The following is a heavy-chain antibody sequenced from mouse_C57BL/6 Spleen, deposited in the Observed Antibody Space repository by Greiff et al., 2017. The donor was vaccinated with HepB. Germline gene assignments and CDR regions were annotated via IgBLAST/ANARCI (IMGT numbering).Heavy chain of an antibody. CDR1: GFNIKDDY. V-gene: IGHV14-4*01. D-gene: IGHD2-2*01. Sequence: EVQLQQSGAELVRPGASVKLSCTASGFNIKDDYMHWVKQRPEQGLEWIGWIDPENGDTEYASKFQGKATITADTSSNTAYLQLSSLTSEDTAVYYCTTRGLRRAYWGQGTLVTVSA. CDR2: IDPENGDT. J-gene: IGHJ3*01. CDR3: TTRGLRRAY.